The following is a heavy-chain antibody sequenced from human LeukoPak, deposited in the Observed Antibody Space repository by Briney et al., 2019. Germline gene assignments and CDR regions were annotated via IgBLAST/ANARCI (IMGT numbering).Heavy chain of an antibody. CDR2: IKQDGSEK. D-gene: IGHD3-16*02. Sequence: GGSLRLSCAASGFTFSSYWMSWVRQAPGKGLEWVANIKQDGSEKYYVDSVKGRFTISRDNAKNSLYLQMNSLRAEDTAVYYCARSRSSRSPYDAFDIWGQGTMVTVSS. CDR3: ARSRSSRSPYDAFDI. CDR1: GFTFSSYW. V-gene: IGHV3-7*01. J-gene: IGHJ3*02.